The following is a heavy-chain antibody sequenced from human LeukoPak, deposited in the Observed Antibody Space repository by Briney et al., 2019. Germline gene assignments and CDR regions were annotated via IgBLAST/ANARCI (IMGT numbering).Heavy chain of an antibody. CDR3: ASPLEGY. D-gene: IGHD1-1*01. CDR2: IYHSGST. V-gene: IGHV4-4*02. CDR1: GFTFANSS. J-gene: IGHJ4*02. Sequence: GSLRLSCTGSGFTFANSSISWVRQPPGKGLEWIGEIYHSGSTNYNPSPKSRVTISVDKSKNQFSLKLSSVTAADTAVYYCASPLEGYWGQGTLITVSS.